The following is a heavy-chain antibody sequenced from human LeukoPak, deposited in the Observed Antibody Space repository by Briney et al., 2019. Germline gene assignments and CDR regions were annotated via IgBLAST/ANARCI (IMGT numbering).Heavy chain of an antibody. CDR3: ARDGGSWYILDDY. Sequence: PGGSLRLSCIASGFTFSIYTMNWVRQAPGKGLEWVSSISSSSSYIYYADSVKGRFTISRDNAKNSLYLQMNSLRAEDTAVYYCARDGGSWYILDDYWGQGTLVTVSS. CDR1: GFTFSIYT. D-gene: IGHD6-13*01. CDR2: ISSSSSYI. V-gene: IGHV3-21*01. J-gene: IGHJ4*02.